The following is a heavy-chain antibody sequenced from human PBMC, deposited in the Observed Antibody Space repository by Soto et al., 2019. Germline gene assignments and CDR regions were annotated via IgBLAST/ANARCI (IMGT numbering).Heavy chain of an antibody. CDR3: AKLPHDYGLAYYMDV. CDR2: ISYDGSNK. J-gene: IGHJ6*03. CDR1: GFTFSSYG. D-gene: IGHD4-17*01. V-gene: IGHV3-30*18. Sequence: GGSLRLSCAASGFTFSSYGMHWVRQAPGKGLEWVAVISYDGSNKYYADSVKGRFTISRDNSKNTLYLQMNSLRAEDTAVYYCAKLPHDYGLAYYMDVWGKGTTVTVSS.